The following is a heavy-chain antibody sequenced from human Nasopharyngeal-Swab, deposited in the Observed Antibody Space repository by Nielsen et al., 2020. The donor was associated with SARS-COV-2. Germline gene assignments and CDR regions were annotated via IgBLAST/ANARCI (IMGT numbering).Heavy chain of an antibody. V-gene: IGHV3-23*01. CDR3: AKDRDSGDDSEEYYHYYGMDV. Sequence: GGSLRLSCAASGFTFSNFAMSWVRQAPGKGLEWVSVISGGSDSTYYTDSVRGRFTISRDNSKNTLNLQMNNLRAEDTAIYYCAKDRDSGDDSEEYYHYYGMDVWGQGTTVTVFS. J-gene: IGHJ6*02. CDR1: GFTFSNFA. CDR2: ISGGSDST. D-gene: IGHD5-12*01.